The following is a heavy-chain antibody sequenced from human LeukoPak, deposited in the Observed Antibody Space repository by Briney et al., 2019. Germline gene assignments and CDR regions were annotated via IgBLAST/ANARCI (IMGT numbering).Heavy chain of an antibody. CDR2: ISYSGST. V-gene: IGHV4-30-4*07. CDR3: ARDRLQLQS. J-gene: IGHJ5*02. Sequence: SETLSLTCAVSGGSISSGGYSWSWIRQPPGKGLEWIGYISYSGSTYYNPSLKSRLTISVDTSKNQFSLKLSSVTAADTAVYYCARDRLQLQSWGQGTLVTVSS. D-gene: IGHD5-24*01. CDR1: GGSISSGGYS.